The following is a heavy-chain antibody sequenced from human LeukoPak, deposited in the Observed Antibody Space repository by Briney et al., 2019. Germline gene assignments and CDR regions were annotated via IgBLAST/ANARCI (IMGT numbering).Heavy chain of an antibody. Sequence: GRSLRLSCAASGFTFSSYGMHWVRQAPGKGLEWVAVISYDGSNKYYADSAKGRFTISRDNSKNTLYLQMNSLRAEDTAVYYCAKEMRWLQTKNWFDPWGQGTLVTVSS. CDR1: GFTFSSYG. CDR3: AKEMRWLQTKNWFDP. CDR2: ISYDGSNK. D-gene: IGHD5-24*01. V-gene: IGHV3-30*18. J-gene: IGHJ5*02.